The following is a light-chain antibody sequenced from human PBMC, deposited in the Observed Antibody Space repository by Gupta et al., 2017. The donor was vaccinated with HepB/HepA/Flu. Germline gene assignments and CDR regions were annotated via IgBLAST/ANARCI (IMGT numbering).Light chain of an antibody. Sequence: QSALTQPASVSGSPGQSITISCTGTSSDVGGYNYVSWYQQHPGKAHKLMIYDVSNRPAGVSNRFSGSKSGNTASLTISGRQDEDEADYYCSSYTSSSTVVFGGGTKLTVL. CDR3: SSYTSSSTVV. CDR1: SSDVGGYNY. J-gene: IGLJ2*01. CDR2: DVS. V-gene: IGLV2-14*03.